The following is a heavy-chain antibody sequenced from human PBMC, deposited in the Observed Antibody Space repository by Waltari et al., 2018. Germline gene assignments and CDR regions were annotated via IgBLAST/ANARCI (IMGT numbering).Heavy chain of an antibody. CDR1: GHSASNPSL. J-gene: IGHJ5*02. CDR3: ARDRGRGLCLDP. D-gene: IGHD2-15*01. Sequence: QLQLQDSRPGPVQPSRSLSLNWPVSGHSASNPSLWNRVRLPPGQGLVWIGQVHGSTGRTNYNPSVASRVTVSLDTYNNQFSLKLTYATAADTAVYYCARDRGRGLCLDPWGPGTLVTVSP. CDR2: VHGSTGRT. V-gene: IGHV4-4*02.